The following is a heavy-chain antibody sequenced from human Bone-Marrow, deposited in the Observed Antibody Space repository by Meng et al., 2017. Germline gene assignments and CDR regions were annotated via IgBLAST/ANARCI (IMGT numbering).Heavy chain of an antibody. D-gene: IGHD3-3*02. J-gene: IGHJ6*02. V-gene: IGHV4-34*01. CDR2: INHSGST. CDR1: GGSFSGYY. Sequence: SETLSLTCAVYGGSFSGYYWSWIRQPPGKGLEWIGEINHSGSTNYNPSLKSRVTISVDTSKNQFSLKLSSVTAADTAVYYCARRAFGMDVWGQGTTVTSP. CDR3: ARRAFGMDV.